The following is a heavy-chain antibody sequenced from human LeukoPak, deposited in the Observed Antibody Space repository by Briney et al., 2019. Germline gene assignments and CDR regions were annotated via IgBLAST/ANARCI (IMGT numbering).Heavy chain of an antibody. D-gene: IGHD3-16*01. Sequence: GGSLRLSCAASGFTFSSYWMHWVRQAPGKGLVWVSRINTDGSRIHYADSVKGRFTISRDNAKNTLYLQMNSLRAEDTAVYYCAEKPRLRLGYWGQGTLVTVSS. CDR1: GFTFSSYW. CDR2: INTDGSRI. V-gene: IGHV3-74*01. CDR3: AEKPRLRLGY. J-gene: IGHJ4*02.